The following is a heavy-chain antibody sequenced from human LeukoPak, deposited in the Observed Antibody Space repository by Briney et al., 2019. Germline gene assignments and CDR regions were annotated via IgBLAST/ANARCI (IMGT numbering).Heavy chain of an antibody. D-gene: IGHD3-22*01. J-gene: IGHJ2*01. CDR1: GGSISSYC. CDR3: ARSRTGGGYYYWYFDL. Sequence: SETLSLTCTVSGGSISSYCWSWIRQPPGKGLEWVGYIYYSGSTNYNPSLKSRVTISVDTSKNQFSLKLSSVTAADTAVYYCARSRTGGGYYYWYFDLWGRGTLVTVSS. V-gene: IGHV4-59*01. CDR2: IYYSGST.